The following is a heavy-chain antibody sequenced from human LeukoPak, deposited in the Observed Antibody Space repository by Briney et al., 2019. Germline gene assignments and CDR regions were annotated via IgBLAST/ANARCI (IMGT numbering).Heavy chain of an antibody. V-gene: IGHV1-69*04. CDR1: GGTFSSYA. CDR2: IIPILGIA. Sequence: SVKVSCKASGGTFSSYAISWVRQAPGQGLEWMGRIIPILGIANYAQKFQGRVTITADKSTSTAYMELSSLRSEDTAVYYCARDPLDTAIAEGKTDYWGQGTLVTVSS. CDR3: ARDPLDTAIAEGKTDY. D-gene: IGHD5-18*01. J-gene: IGHJ4*02.